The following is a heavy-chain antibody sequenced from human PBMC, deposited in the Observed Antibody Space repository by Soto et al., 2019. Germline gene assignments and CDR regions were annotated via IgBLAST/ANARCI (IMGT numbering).Heavy chain of an antibody. D-gene: IGHD6-13*01. V-gene: IGHV1-18*01. Sequence: ASVKVSCKASGYTFTSYGISWVRQAPGQGLEWMGWISAYNGNTNYAQKLQGRVTMTTDTSTSTAYMELRSLRSDDTAMYYCARGDRVAAAGTGNYYYYYGMDVWGQGTTVTVSS. J-gene: IGHJ6*02. CDR1: GYTFTSYG. CDR2: ISAYNGNT. CDR3: ARGDRVAAAGTGNYYYYYGMDV.